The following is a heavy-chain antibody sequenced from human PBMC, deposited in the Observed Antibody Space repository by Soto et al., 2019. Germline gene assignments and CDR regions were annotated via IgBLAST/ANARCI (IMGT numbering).Heavy chain of an antibody. CDR3: ARGGVAGTKGAWWFDP. Sequence: QVQLVQSGAEVKKPGSSVKVSCKASGGTFSSYAISWVRQAPGQGLEWMGGIIPIFGTANYAQKFQGRVTITADESKSTAYMELGSLRSKDTAVYYCARGGVAGTKGAWWFDPWGQGTLVTVSS. CDR2: IIPIFGTA. V-gene: IGHV1-69*01. J-gene: IGHJ5*02. D-gene: IGHD6-19*01. CDR1: GGTFSSYA.